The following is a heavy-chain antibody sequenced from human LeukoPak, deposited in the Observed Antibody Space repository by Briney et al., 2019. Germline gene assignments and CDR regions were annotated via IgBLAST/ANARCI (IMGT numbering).Heavy chain of an antibody. CDR3: AKGAVYCTGTGCYFFDY. D-gene: IGHD2-15*01. CDR1: GFTFSSYG. V-gene: IGHV3-30*18. J-gene: IGHJ4*02. Sequence: PGGSLRLSCAASGFTFSSYGMHWVRQAPGKGLEWVAVISYDGSDKYYADSVKGRFTISRDNSKNTLYLQMNSLRTEDTAVYYCAKGAVYCTGTGCYFFDYWGQGTLVTASS. CDR2: ISYDGSDK.